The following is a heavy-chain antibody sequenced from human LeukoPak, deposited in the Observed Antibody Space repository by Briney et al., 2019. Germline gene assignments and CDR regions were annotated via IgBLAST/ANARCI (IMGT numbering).Heavy chain of an antibody. CDR2: INHSGST. Sequence: SETLSLTCAVYGGSFSGYYWSWIRQPPGKGLEWIGEINHSGSTNYNPSLKSRVTISVDTSKNQFSLKLSSVTAADTAVYYCARAVVYYDILTGYYKGAFDIWGQGTTVTVSS. J-gene: IGHJ3*02. CDR3: ARAVVYYDILTGYYKGAFDI. D-gene: IGHD3-9*01. CDR1: GGSFSGYY. V-gene: IGHV4-34*01.